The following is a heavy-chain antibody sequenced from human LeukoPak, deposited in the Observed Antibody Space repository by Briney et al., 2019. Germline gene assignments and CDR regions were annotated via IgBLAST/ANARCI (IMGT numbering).Heavy chain of an antibody. CDR1: GGSISSGDYY. CDR2: IYYSGST. V-gene: IGHV4-30-4*01. CDR3: ARDAHFDWFFDY. D-gene: IGHD3-9*01. Sequence: PSQTLSLTCTVSGGSISSGDYYWSWIRQPPGKGLEWIGYIYYSGSTYYNPSLKSRVTISVDTSKNPFSLKLSSVTAADTAVYYCARDAHFDWFFDYWGQGTLVTASS. J-gene: IGHJ4*02.